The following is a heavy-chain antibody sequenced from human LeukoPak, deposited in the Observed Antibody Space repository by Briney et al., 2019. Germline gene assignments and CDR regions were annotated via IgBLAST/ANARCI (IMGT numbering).Heavy chain of an antibody. CDR1: GYTFTSYD. Sequence: ASVKVSCKASGYTFTSYDINWVRQATGQGLEWMGWMNPNSGNTGYAQKFRGRVTITRNTSISTAYMELSSLRSEDTAVYYCARGPRDSSGWGYWGQGTLVTVSS. CDR2: MNPNSGNT. CDR3: ARGPRDSSGWGY. V-gene: IGHV1-8*03. J-gene: IGHJ4*02. D-gene: IGHD6-19*01.